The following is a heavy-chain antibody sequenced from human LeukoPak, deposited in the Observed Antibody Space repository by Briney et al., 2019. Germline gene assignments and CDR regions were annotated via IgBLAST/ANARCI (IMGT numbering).Heavy chain of an antibody. J-gene: IGHJ6*02. D-gene: IGHD3-9*01. V-gene: IGHV3-11*01. CDR2: ITNGGSTI. CDR3: ARSIGLTGGGVDV. CDR1: GFTFSGYN. Sequence: GGSLRLSCAASGFTFSGYNMNWVRQAPGKGLEWVSYITNGGSTIHHADSVKGRFTISRDNAKKTLYLQMNSLRAEDTAVYYCARSIGLTGGGVDVWGQGTTVTVSS.